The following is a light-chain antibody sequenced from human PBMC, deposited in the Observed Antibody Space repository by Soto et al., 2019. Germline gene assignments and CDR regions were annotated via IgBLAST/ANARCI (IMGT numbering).Light chain of an antibody. J-gene: IGKJ5*01. Sequence: EIVLTQSPGTLSLSPGERATLSCRASQSVSSRYLVWYQQKPGQAPRLLIYGASSRATGIPDRFSGSGSGTDFTLTISRLEPEDFALYFCQQYGSSPITFGQGTRLEIK. CDR3: QQYGSSPIT. CDR2: GAS. V-gene: IGKV3-20*01. CDR1: QSVSSRY.